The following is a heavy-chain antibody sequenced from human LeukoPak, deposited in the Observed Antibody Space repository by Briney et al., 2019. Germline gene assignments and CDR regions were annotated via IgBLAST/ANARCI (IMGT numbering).Heavy chain of an antibody. J-gene: IGHJ3*02. Sequence: GGSLRLSCAAPGFTFSSYEMNWVRQAPGKGLEWVSYISSSGSTIYYADSVKGRFTISRDNAKNSLYLQMNSLRAEDTAVYYCARTIWRGYSADAFDIWGQGTMVSVSS. V-gene: IGHV3-48*03. D-gene: IGHD3-3*01. CDR2: ISSSGSTI. CDR1: GFTFSSYE. CDR3: ARTIWRGYSADAFDI.